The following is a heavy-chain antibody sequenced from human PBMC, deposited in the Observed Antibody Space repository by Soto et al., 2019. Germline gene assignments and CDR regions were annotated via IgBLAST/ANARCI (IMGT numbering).Heavy chain of an antibody. CDR2: ISAAGDP. V-gene: IGHV3-13*05. D-gene: IGHD1-1*01. Sequence: EVQLVESGGGLVQPGGSLRLSCEASGFNFRNYDMHWVRQGTGKGLEWVSGISAAGDPDYADSVEGRFTISRENAQNSFFLQMNSLRVGDTAVYYCATTDRDFYGLDVWGQGTTVIVSS. CDR1: GFNFRNYD. CDR3: ATTDRDFYGLDV. J-gene: IGHJ6*02.